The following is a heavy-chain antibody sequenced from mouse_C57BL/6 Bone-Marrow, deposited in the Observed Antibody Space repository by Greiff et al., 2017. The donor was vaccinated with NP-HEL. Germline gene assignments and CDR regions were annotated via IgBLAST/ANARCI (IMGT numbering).Heavy chain of an antibody. Sequence: QVQLQQSGAELVRPGASVKLSCKASGYTFTDYYINWVKQRPGQGLEWIARIYPGSGNTYYNEKFKGKATLTAEKSSSTAYMQLSSLTSEDSAVYFSARHALITTVVATGRYFDYWGQGTTLTVSS. D-gene: IGHD1-1*01. CDR2: IYPGSGNT. V-gene: IGHV1-76*01. J-gene: IGHJ2*01. CDR3: ARHALITTVVATGRYFDY. CDR1: GYTFTDYY.